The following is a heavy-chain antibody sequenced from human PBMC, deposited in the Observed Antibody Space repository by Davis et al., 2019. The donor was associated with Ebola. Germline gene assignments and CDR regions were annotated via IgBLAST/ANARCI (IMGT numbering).Heavy chain of an antibody. CDR3: ATYRGGIYYHGMDV. D-gene: IGHD3-16*01. CDR1: GYTFTSYD. CDR2: MNPNSGNT. Sequence: ASVKVSCKASGYTFTSYDINWVRQATGQGLEWMGWMNPNSGNTGYAQKFQGRVTMTRNTSINSAYMDLRGLRSEDTAVYYCATYRGGIYYHGMDVWGQGTTVTVSS. J-gene: IGHJ6*02. V-gene: IGHV1-8*01.